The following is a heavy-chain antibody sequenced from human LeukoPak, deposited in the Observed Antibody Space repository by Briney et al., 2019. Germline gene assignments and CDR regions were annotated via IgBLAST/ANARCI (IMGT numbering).Heavy chain of an antibody. J-gene: IGHJ4*02. CDR2: IYPGDSDT. D-gene: IGHD6-6*01. CDR1: GYRFTSYW. Sequence: GASLEISCQGSGYRFTSYWIGRVRQLPGKGLEWMGIIYPGDSDTRYSPSFQGQVTISADKSISTAYLQWSSLKASDTAMYYCATASQWQLAFDYWGQGTLVTVSS. CDR3: ATASQWQLAFDY. V-gene: IGHV5-51*01.